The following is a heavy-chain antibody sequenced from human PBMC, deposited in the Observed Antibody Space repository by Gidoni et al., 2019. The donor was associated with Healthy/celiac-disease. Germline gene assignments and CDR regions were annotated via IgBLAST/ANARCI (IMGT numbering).Heavy chain of an antibody. J-gene: IGHJ3*02. Sequence: EVQLLESGGGLVQPGGSLRLSCAASGFTFSSYAMSWVRQAPGKGLEWVSAISGSGGSTYYADSVKGRFTISRDNSKNTLYLQMNSLRAEDTAVYYCAKLENANYATAYDAFDIWGQGTMVTVSS. D-gene: IGHD4-4*01. CDR2: ISGSGGST. CDR3: AKLENANYATAYDAFDI. V-gene: IGHV3-23*01. CDR1: GFTFSSYA.